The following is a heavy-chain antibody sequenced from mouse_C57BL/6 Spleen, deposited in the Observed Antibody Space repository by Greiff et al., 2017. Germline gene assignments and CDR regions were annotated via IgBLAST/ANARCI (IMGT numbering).Heavy chain of an antibody. CDR3: GRQTGTLDY. CDR2: ISSGGSYT. V-gene: IGHV5-6*01. CDR1: GFTFTSYA. D-gene: IGHD4-1*01. Sequence: EVHVVESGGDLVKPGGSLTLSCAASGFTFTSYAMSWVRQTPDKRLEWVATISSGGSYTYYPDSVKGRFTIYRENAKNTLYLQMSSLKYEDTAMYYCGRQTGTLDYWGKGTTGTV. J-gene: IGHJ2*01.